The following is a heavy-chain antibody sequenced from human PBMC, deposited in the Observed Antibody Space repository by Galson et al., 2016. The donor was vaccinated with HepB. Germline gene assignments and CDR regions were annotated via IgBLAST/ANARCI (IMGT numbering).Heavy chain of an antibody. CDR3: ARLRDAEYFQH. Sequence: PALVKPTQTLTLTCTFSGFSLPTGGVGVGWIRQPPGRALEWLAVIYWIDDKRYSPSLKSRLTITKDTSKNQVVLTMTNMDPVDTATYYCARLRDAEYFQHWGQGTLVTVSS. V-gene: IGHV2-5*01. CDR2: IYWIDDK. D-gene: IGHD2-21*02. J-gene: IGHJ1*01. CDR1: GFSLPTGGVG.